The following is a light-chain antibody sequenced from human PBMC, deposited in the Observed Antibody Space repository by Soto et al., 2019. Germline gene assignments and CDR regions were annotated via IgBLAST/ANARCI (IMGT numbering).Light chain of an antibody. CDR1: ISDVAGYNY. CDR3: SSYAGSSNV. Sequence: QSALTQPRSVSGSPGQSVTISCTGTISDVAGYNYVSWYQQHPGKAPKLMIYEVNKRPSGVPDRFSGSKSGNTASLTVSGLQAEDEADYYCSSYAGSSNVFGTGTKVTVL. J-gene: IGLJ1*01. CDR2: EVN. V-gene: IGLV2-8*01.